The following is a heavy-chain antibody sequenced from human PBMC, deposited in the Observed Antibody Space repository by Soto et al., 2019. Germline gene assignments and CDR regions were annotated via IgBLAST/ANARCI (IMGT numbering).Heavy chain of an antibody. CDR1: GFTFGDYA. CDR3: TRDVKYYDFWSGYHKSTDGRGSYFDY. D-gene: IGHD3-3*01. V-gene: IGHV3-49*03. Sequence: GGSLRLSCTASGFTFGDYAMSWFRQAPGKGLEWVGFIRSKAYGGTTEYAASVKGRFTISRDDSKSIAYLQMNSLKTEDTAVYYCTRDVKYYDFWSGYHKSTDGRGSYFDYWGQGTLVTVSS. CDR2: IRSKAYGGTT. J-gene: IGHJ4*02.